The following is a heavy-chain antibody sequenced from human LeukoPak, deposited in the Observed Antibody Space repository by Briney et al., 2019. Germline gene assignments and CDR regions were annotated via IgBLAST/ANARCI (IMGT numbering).Heavy chain of an antibody. Sequence: GGSLRLSCAASGFTLNRNGMHWVRQAPGKGLEWVALIWIDGSSHYYGDSVKGRFTISRDNSKNTLYLQMNSLRAEDTAMYYCARLLSYKIEIYGFLDYWGQGTLVTVSS. CDR3: ARLLSYKIEIYGFLDY. J-gene: IGHJ4*02. V-gene: IGHV3-33*01. CDR1: GFTLNRNG. D-gene: IGHD3-16*02. CDR2: IWIDGSSH.